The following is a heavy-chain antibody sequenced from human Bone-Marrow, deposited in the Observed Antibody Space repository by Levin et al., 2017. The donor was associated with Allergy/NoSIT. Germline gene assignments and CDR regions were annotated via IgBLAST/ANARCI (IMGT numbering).Heavy chain of an antibody. V-gene: IGHV3-23*01. J-gene: IGHJ4*02. CDR2: ISGSGGST. Sequence: HPGGSLRLSCAASGFTFSSYAMSWVRQAPGKGLEWVSAISGSGGSTYYADSVKGRFTISRDNSKNTLYLQMNSLRAEDTAVYYCAKDRFIVVVTADLDYWGQGTLVTVSS. CDR3: AKDRFIVVVTADLDY. CDR1: GFTFSSYA. D-gene: IGHD2-21*02.